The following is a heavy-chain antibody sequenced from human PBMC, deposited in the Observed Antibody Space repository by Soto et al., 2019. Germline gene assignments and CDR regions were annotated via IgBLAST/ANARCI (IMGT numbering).Heavy chain of an antibody. D-gene: IGHD5-18*01. CDR2: ISYDGSNK. J-gene: IGHJ5*02. Sequence: GGSLRLSCAASGFTFSSYGMHWVRQAPGKGLEWVAVISYDGSNKYYADSVKGRFTISRDNSKNTLYLQMNSLRAEDTAVYYCAKDWGIQLWEESNWFDPWGQGTLVTVSS. CDR1: GFTFSSYG. CDR3: AKDWGIQLWEESNWFDP. V-gene: IGHV3-30*18.